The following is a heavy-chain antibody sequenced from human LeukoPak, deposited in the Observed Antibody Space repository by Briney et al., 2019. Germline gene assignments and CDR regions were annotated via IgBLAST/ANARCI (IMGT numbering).Heavy chain of an antibody. Sequence: SETLSLTCTVSGGSISSSSYYWGWIRQPPGKGLEWIGSIYYSGSTYYNPSLKSRVTISVDTSKNQFSLKLSSVTAADTAVYYCARQAYYGEQPRSFNYWGQGTLVTVSS. CDR2: IYYSGST. D-gene: IGHD4-17*01. CDR1: GGSISSSSYY. CDR3: ARQAYYGEQPRSFNY. J-gene: IGHJ4*02. V-gene: IGHV4-39*01.